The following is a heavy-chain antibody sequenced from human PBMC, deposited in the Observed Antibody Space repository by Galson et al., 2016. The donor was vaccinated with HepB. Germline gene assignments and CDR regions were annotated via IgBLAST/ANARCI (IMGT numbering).Heavy chain of an antibody. CDR2: FDPKDDKT. CDR3: ATALDRIFMARGLIRSYAFDL. V-gene: IGHV1-24*01. CDR1: GYRLSELS. J-gene: IGHJ3*01. Sequence: SVKVSCKVSGYRLSELSTHWVRQAPGKGPEWMGHFDPKDDKTVSAQKFQDRLTLTEEPSTDTAYLELRSLSSEDTAIYYCATALDRIFMARGLIRSYAFDLWGLGTMVTVSS. D-gene: IGHD3-10*01.